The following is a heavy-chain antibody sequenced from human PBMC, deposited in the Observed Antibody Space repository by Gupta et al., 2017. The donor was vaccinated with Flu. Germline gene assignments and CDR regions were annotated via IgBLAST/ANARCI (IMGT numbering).Heavy chain of an antibody. CDR2: MNTNSGNT. CDR3: SRANWNYDDY. D-gene: IGHD1-1*01. V-gene: IGHV1-8*01. J-gene: IGHJ4*02. Sequence: NWVRQATGQGLEWMGWMNTNSGNTGYAQKFQGRVTMTRNTSISTAYMELTSLTSEDTAVYYCSRANWNYDDYWGQGTLVTVSS.